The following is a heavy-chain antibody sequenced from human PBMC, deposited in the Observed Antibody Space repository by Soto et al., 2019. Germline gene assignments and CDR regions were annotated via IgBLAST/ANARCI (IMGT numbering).Heavy chain of an antibody. CDR2: MHASGGT. CDR3: AETVAGATRHSDVDH. V-gene: IGHV4-39*01. Sequence: SETLSLTCSVSGAPISSNDYFWAWIRQPPGRGLEFIASMHASGGTYHASSLKSRATMSLDTSKDQFSRKLQSVTAADTGTYYCAETVAGATRHSDVDHWGQGTL. CDR1: GAPISSNDYF. D-gene: IGHD6-19*01. J-gene: IGHJ4*02.